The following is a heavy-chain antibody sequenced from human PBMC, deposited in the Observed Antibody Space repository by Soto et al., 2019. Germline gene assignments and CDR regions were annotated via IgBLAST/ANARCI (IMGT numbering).Heavy chain of an antibody. D-gene: IGHD6-13*01. Sequence: QVQLVESGGGVVQPGRSLRLSCAASGFTFSSYAMHWVRQAPGKGLEWVAVISYAGSNKYYADSVKGRFTISRDNSKNTLYLQMNSLRAEDTAVYYCARGEQQLDPYYCYGMDVWGQGTTVTVSS. CDR1: GFTFSSYA. J-gene: IGHJ6*02. CDR3: ARGEQQLDPYYCYGMDV. CDR2: ISYAGSNK. V-gene: IGHV3-30-3*01.